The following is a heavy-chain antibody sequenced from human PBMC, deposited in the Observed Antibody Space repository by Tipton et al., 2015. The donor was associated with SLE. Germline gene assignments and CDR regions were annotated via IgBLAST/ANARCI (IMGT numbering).Heavy chain of an antibody. V-gene: IGHV4-31*03. CDR2: IFYNGST. J-gene: IGHJ6*03. D-gene: IGHD2-21*01. CDR1: GGSISSGDYF. CDR3: ARERDCGSDCFGSYYYYMDV. Sequence: TLSLTCTVSGGSISSGDYFWSWIRQHPGKGLEWIGYIFYNGSTYYNPSLKSRLTISVDTSKNEFSRALSSVTAADTAMYFCARERDCGSDCFGSYYYYMDVWGKGTTVIVSS.